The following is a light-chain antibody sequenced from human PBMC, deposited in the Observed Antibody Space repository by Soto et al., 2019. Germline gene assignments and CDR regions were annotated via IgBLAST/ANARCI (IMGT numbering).Light chain of an antibody. CDR3: QQYKSYSPYT. Sequence: DMRMTQCPSTLSASVGDRVTITCRASESISRRLAWYQQKPGQAPKLLIHRASTLATGVPSRISGSGSGTDFTLTISNLQPDDFATYYCQQYKSYSPYTFGQRTKLDIK. CDR2: RAS. CDR1: ESISRR. V-gene: IGKV1-5*03. J-gene: IGKJ2*01.